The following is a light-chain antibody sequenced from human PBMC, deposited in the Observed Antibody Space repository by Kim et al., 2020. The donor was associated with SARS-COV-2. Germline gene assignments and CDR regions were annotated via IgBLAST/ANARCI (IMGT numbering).Light chain of an antibody. CDR3: QQYFGTPLT. CDR2: WAS. J-gene: IGKJ4*01. V-gene: IGKV4-1*01. CDR1: QSVLWRSNNKNY. Sequence: ATINCKSSQSVLWRSNNKNYLAWYQQKPGQPPKLLIYWASTRESGVPDRFSGSGSGTDFTLTISSLQAEDVAIYYCQQYFGTPLTFGGGTKVDIK.